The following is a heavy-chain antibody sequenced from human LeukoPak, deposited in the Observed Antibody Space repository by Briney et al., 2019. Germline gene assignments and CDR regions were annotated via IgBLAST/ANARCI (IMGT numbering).Heavy chain of an antibody. D-gene: IGHD5-24*01. CDR2: ISSSGGNI. Sequence: GGSLRLSCAASGFIFSDYYMSWIRQAPGKGLEWVSYISSSGGNIYYADSVKGRFTISRDNAKNSLYLQMNSLRAEDTAVYYRARADGYNPIYYYYGMDVWGQGTTVTVSS. V-gene: IGHV3-11*01. CDR3: ARADGYNPIYYYYGMDV. J-gene: IGHJ6*02. CDR1: GFIFSDYY.